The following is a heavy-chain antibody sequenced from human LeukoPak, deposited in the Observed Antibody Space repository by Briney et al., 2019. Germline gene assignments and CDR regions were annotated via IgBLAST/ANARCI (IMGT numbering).Heavy chain of an antibody. Sequence: SGGSLRLSCAASGFTFSSYGMSWVRQAPGKGLEWVSAISGSGGSTYYADSVKGRFTISRDNSKNTLYLQMNSLRAEDTAVYYCAKNVIGYCSSTSCRYFDYWGQGTLVTVSS. D-gene: IGHD2-2*01. V-gene: IGHV3-23*01. CDR1: GFTFSSYG. J-gene: IGHJ4*02. CDR3: AKNVIGYCSSTSCRYFDY. CDR2: ISGSGGST.